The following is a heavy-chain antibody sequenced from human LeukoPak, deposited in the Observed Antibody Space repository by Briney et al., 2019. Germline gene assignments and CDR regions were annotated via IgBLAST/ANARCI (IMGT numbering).Heavy chain of an antibody. D-gene: IGHD5-18*01. V-gene: IGHV3-23*01. J-gene: IGHJ5*02. Sequence: GGSLRLSCAASGFTFSSNVMIWVRQAPGKGLEWVSSIPASGGSTYYADSVKGRFTISRDNAKNSLYLQMNSLRAEDTAVYYCARDRIQLWFPWGQGTLVTVSS. CDR2: IPASGGST. CDR3: ARDRIQLWFP. CDR1: GFTFSSNV.